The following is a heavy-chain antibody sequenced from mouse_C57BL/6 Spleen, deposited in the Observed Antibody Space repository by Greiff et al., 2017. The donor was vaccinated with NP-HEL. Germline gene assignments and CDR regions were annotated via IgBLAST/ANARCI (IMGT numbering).Heavy chain of an antibody. CDR3: AHYGYDYYAMDD. V-gene: IGHV1-53*01. CDR2: INPSNGGT. CDR1: GYTFTSYW. J-gene: IGHJ4*01. D-gene: IGHD2-2*01. Sequence: VQLQESGTELVKPGASVKLSCTASGYTFTSYWMHWVKQRPGQGLEWIGNINPSNGGTNYNEKFKSKATLTVDKSSSTAYMQISSLTSEDSAVYYCAHYGYDYYAMDDWGQGTSVTVSS.